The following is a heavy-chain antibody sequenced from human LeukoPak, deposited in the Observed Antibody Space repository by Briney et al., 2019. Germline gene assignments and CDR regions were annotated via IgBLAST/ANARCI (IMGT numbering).Heavy chain of an antibody. V-gene: IGHV3-74*01. J-gene: IGHJ3*01. CDR2: INSDGSIT. CDR1: GFTFSTYW. D-gene: IGHD6-13*01. CDR3: AGGISATGGG. Sequence: PGGSLRLSCAASGFTFSTYWMHWVRQAPGKGLVWVSRINSDGSITTYADSAKGRFTISRDNAKNTLYLQMNSLRAEDTAVYYCAGGISATGGGWGQGTMVTVSS.